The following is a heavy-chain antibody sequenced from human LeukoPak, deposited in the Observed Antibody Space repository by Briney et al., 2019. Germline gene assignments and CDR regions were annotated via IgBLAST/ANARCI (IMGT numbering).Heavy chain of an antibody. J-gene: IGHJ4*02. D-gene: IGHD3-3*01. Sequence: GGSLRLSCAASGFTFSNAWMSGVRQAPGKGLEWVGRIKSKTDGGTTDYAAPVKGRFTISRDDSKNTLYLQMNSLKTEDTAVYYCTLTYYDFWSGYSAWGQGTLVTVSS. V-gene: IGHV3-15*01. CDR3: TLTYYDFWSGYSA. CDR1: GFTFSNAW. CDR2: IKSKTDGGTT.